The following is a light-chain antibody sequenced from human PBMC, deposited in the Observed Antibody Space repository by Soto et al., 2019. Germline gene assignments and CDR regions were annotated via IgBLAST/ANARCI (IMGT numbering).Light chain of an antibody. V-gene: IGKV1-27*01. J-gene: IGKJ4*01. Sequence: DIQMTQSPSSLSASVGDRVTITCRATQVITNFLAWYQQKPGKVPRLLIYSASTLQSGVPSRFSCSGYGTEFTLTISSLQPKDVATYSCQKYNSAPLTFGRGTRWIS. CDR3: QKYNSAPLT. CDR2: SAS. CDR1: QVITNF.